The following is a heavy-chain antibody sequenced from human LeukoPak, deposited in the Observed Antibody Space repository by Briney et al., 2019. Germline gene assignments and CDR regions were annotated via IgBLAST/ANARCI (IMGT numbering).Heavy chain of an antibody. J-gene: IGHJ4*02. D-gene: IGHD3-10*01. CDR1: GGSISSSHYY. CDR3: ASYYASGSSRFDY. CDR2: IHYSGTT. V-gene: IGHV4-39*01. Sequence: SETLSLTCTVSGGSISSSHYYWGWIRQPPGKGLEWVGSIHYSGTTCFNPSLKSRVTISVDTSKNQFSLKLSSVTAADTAVYYCASYYASGSSRFDYWGQGTLVTVSS.